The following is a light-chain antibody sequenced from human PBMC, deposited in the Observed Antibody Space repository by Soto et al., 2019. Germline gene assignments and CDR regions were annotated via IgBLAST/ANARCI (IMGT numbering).Light chain of an antibody. V-gene: IGKV4-1*01. CDR3: QLYNSYLWR. Sequence: DIVMTQSPDSLAVSLGERATINCKSSQSVLSSSNNKNYLAWYQQKPGKAPKLLIYKASTLKSGVPSRFSGSGSGTEFTLTISSLQPDDVATYYCQLYNSYLWRFGQGTK. J-gene: IGKJ1*01. CDR2: KAS. CDR1: QSVLSSSNNKNY.